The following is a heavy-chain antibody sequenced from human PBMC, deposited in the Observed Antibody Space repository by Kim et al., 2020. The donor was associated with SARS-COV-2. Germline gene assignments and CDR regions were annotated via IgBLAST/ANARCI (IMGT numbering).Heavy chain of an antibody. J-gene: IGHJ6*02. D-gene: IGHD3-10*01. CDR2: INAGNGNT. CDR1: GYTFTSYA. CDR3: ARGTPTYYYGSGSYFSGDYYGMDV. Sequence: ASVKVSCKASGYTFTSYAMHWVRQAPGQRLEWMGWINAGNGNTKYSQKFQGRVTITRDTSASTAYMELSSLRSEDTAVYYCARGTPTYYYGSGSYFSGDYYGMDVWGQGTTVTVSS. V-gene: IGHV1-3*01.